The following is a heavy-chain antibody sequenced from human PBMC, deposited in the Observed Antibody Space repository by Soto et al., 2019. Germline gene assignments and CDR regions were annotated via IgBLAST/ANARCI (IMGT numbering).Heavy chain of an antibody. J-gene: IGHJ6*03. CDR1: GFTFSDYY. CDR2: ISSSGSTI. V-gene: IGHV3-11*01. Sequence: PGGSLRLSCAASGFTFSDYYMSWIRQAPGKGLEWVSYISSSGSTIYYADSVKGRFTISRDNAKNSLYLQMNSLRAEDTAVYYCARDYSSSWDYYYYYYMDVWGKGTTVTVSS. D-gene: IGHD6-13*01. CDR3: ARDYSSSWDYYYYYYMDV.